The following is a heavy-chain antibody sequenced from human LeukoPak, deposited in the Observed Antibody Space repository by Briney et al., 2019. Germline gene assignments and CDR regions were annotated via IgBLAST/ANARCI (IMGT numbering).Heavy chain of an antibody. Sequence: ASVKVSCKASGYTFTSCDINWVRQAPGQGLEWMGWMNPNSGNTGYAQKFQGRVTMTRNTSISTAYMELSSLRSEDTAVYYCAKGYSYGSYYFDYWGQGTLVTVSS. V-gene: IGHV1-8*01. CDR2: MNPNSGNT. CDR3: AKGYSYGSYYFDY. J-gene: IGHJ4*02. CDR1: GYTFTSCD. D-gene: IGHD5-18*01.